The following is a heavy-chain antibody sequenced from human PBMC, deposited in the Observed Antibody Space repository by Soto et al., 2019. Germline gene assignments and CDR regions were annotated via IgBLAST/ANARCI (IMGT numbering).Heavy chain of an antibody. V-gene: IGHV3-48*03. Sequence: GGSLRLSCVASGFTLSSYEMNWVRQAPGKGLEWVSYIRSSGRTLYYADSVKGRFTISRDNSKNPLFLQMNSLRDEDTAVYYCARKGVAFDYWGQGALVTVSS. CDR2: IRSSGRTL. D-gene: IGHD3-3*01. J-gene: IGHJ4*02. CDR3: ARKGVAFDY. CDR1: GFTLSSYE.